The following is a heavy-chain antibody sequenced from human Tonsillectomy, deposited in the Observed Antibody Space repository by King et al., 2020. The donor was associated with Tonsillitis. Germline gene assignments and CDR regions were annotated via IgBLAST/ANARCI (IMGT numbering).Heavy chain of an antibody. CDR2: ISSSGSYI. J-gene: IGHJ4*02. CDR3: ARVYSGYSNGVYFDY. CDR1: GFTFSSHT. V-gene: IGHV3-21*01. D-gene: IGHD5-12*01. Sequence: VQLVESGGGLVKPGGSLRLSCAASGFTFSSHTMNWVRQAPGKGLGWVSPISSSGSYIYYADSVKGLFTIARDNADNSVYLQMTSRGAEDMAVYYCARVYSGYSNGVYFDYWGQEALVTVSS.